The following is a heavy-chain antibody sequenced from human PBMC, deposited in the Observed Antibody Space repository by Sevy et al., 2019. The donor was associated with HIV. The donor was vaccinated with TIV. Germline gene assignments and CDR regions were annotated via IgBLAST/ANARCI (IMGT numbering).Heavy chain of an antibody. V-gene: IGHV3-30*02. D-gene: IGHD3-16*02. CDR1: GFRFSSYG. Sequence: GGSLRLSCAASGFRFSSYGMNWVRQAPGKGLEWVAFLSYDGSKEDYAASVKGRFTISRDNSKNTFYVEMSSLRAEDTAVYHCTKDMVTFGGIIANSPGGFDIWGQGTMVTVSS. J-gene: IGHJ3*02. CDR3: TKDMVTFGGIIANSPGGFDI. CDR2: LSYDGSKE.